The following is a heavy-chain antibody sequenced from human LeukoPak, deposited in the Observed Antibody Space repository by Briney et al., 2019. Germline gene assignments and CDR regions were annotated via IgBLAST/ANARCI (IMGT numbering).Heavy chain of an antibody. CDR3: ARHEYYGSGSQHIFDY. CDR1: GGYISTSSYY. V-gene: IGHV4-39*01. D-gene: IGHD3-10*01. CDR2: IYYSGRT. J-gene: IGHJ4*02. Sequence: SETLSLTCTVSGGYISTSSYYWGWIGQPPGKGLEWIGSIYYSGRTYYNPSLKSRVTISVDTSKNQFSLKLSSVTAADTTVYYCARHEYYGSGSQHIFDYWGQGTLVTVSS.